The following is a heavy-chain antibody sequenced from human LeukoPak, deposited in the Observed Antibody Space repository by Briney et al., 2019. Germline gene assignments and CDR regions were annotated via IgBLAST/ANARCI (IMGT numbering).Heavy chain of an antibody. Sequence: SVKVSCKASGGTFTSYAISWVRQAPGQGLEWMGGIIPIFGTANYAQKFQGRVTITADESTSTAYMELSSLRSEDTAVYYCARVRAPYYDILTGPTGYGMDVWGQGTTVTVSS. CDR2: IIPIFGTA. V-gene: IGHV1-69*01. J-gene: IGHJ6*02. CDR3: ARVRAPYYDILTGPTGYGMDV. CDR1: GGTFTSYA. D-gene: IGHD3-9*01.